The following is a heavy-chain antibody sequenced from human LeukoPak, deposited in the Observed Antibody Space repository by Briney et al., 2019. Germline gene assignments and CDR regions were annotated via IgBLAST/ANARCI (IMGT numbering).Heavy chain of an antibody. D-gene: IGHD5-12*01. V-gene: IGHV3-11*04. CDR1: GFTFSDYY. Sequence: GGSLRLSCAASGFTFSDYYMSWIRQAPGKGLEWVSYISSSGSTIYYADSVKGRFTISRDNAKSSLYLQMNSLRAEDTAVYYCARDRTVVATIDWFDPWGQGTLVTVSS. CDR2: ISSSGSTI. J-gene: IGHJ5*02. CDR3: ARDRTVVATIDWFDP.